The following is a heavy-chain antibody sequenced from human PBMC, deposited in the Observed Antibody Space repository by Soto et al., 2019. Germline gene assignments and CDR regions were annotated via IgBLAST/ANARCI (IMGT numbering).Heavy chain of an antibody. Sequence: SETLSLTCTVSGGSISSSSYYWGWIRQPPGKGQERIGSIYYSGSTYYNPSLKSRVTISVDTSKNQFSLKLSSVTAADTAVYYCARHEDDYDSSGYYRYWGQGTLVTVSS. D-gene: IGHD3-22*01. V-gene: IGHV4-39*01. J-gene: IGHJ4*02. CDR3: ARHEDDYDSSGYYRY. CDR2: IYYSGST. CDR1: GGSISSSSYY.